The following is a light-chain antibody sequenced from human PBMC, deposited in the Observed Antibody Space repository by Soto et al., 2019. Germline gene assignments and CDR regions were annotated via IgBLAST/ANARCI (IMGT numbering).Light chain of an antibody. V-gene: IGKV1-39*01. CDR2: GAS. CDR1: QSVSTY. J-gene: IGKJ4*01. Sequence: DIQMTQSPSALSASVGDRVTITCLASQSVSTYLEWFQQKPGKAPKLLIYGASTLQSGVPSRFSGSGSGTDFTLTISSLQPEDFATYYCQQSFSIPLTFGGGTKVDIK. CDR3: QQSFSIPLT.